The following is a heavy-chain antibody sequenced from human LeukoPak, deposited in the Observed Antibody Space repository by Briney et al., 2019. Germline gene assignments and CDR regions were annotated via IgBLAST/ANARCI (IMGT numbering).Heavy chain of an antibody. CDR2: MNPNSGNT. CDR1: GYTFTGYY. V-gene: IGHV1-8*03. Sequence: GASVKVSCKASGYTFTGYYMHWVRQAPGQGLEWMGWMNPNSGNTGYAQKFQGRVTITRNTSISTAYMELSSLRSEDTAVYYCARAYYYYYYMDVWGKGTTVTVSS. J-gene: IGHJ6*03. CDR3: ARAYYYYYYMDV.